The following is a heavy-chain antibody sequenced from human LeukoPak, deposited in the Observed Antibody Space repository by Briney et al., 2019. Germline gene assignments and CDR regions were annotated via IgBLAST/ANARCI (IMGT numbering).Heavy chain of an antibody. V-gene: IGHV3-23*01. D-gene: IGHD3-22*01. Sequence: PGGSLRLSCAASGFTFSSYGMSWVRQAPGKGLEWVSAISGSGGSTYYADSVKGRFTISRDNSKNTLYLQMNSLRAEDTAVYYCAKRYYYDSSGYYYYYMDVWGKGTTVTISS. J-gene: IGHJ6*03. CDR3: AKRYYYDSSGYYYYYMDV. CDR2: ISGSGGST. CDR1: GFTFSSYG.